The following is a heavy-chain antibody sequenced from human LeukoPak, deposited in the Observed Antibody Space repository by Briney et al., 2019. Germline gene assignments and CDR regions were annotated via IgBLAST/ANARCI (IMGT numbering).Heavy chain of an antibody. J-gene: IGHJ4*02. CDR2: IRSKANSYAT. V-gene: IGHV3-73*01. Sequence: GGSLRLSCAASGFTFSGSAMHWVRQASGKGLEWVGRIRSKANSYATAYAASVKGRFTISRDDSKNTAYLQMNSLKTEDTAVYYCTRREAAAGSDYWGQGTLVTVSS. D-gene: IGHD6-13*01. CDR1: GFTFSGSA. CDR3: TRREAAAGSDY.